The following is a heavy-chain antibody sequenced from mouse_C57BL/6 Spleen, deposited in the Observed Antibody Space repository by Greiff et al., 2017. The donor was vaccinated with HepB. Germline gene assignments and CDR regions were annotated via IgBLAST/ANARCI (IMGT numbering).Heavy chain of an antibody. Sequence: EVQGVESGGGLVQTKVSLPISCAASGFSFNTYAMNWVRQAPGKGLEWVARIRSKSNNYATYYADSVKDRFTISRDDSESMLYLQMNNLKNEDKAMYYWVRGGDYGWYFDVWGTGTTVTVSS. J-gene: IGHJ1*03. CDR3: VRGGDYGWYFDV. V-gene: IGHV10-1*01. CDR1: GFSFNTYA. D-gene: IGHD2-13*01. CDR2: IRSKSNNYAT.